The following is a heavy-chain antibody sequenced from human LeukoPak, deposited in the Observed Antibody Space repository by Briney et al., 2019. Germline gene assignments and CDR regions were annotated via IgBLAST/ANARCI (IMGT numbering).Heavy chain of an antibody. V-gene: IGHV3-23*01. J-gene: IGHJ4*02. CDR3: AKVHGDYGDYAPWDY. CDR2: ISGSGGST. Sequence: GGSLRLSCAASGLPFSSYGMNSVRQAPGKGLEWVSAISGSGGSTYYADSVRGRFTISRDNSKNTLYLQMNSLRAEDTAVYYCAKVHGDYGDYAPWDYWGQGTLVTASS. D-gene: IGHD4-17*01. CDR1: GLPFSSYG.